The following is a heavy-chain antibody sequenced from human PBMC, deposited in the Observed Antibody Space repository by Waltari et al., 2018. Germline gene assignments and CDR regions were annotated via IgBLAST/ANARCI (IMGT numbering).Heavy chain of an antibody. V-gene: IGHV1-69*13. J-gene: IGHJ3*02. CDR2: IIPIFGTA. D-gene: IGHD3-3*01. CDR1: GGTFSSYA. Sequence: QVQLVQSGAEVKKPGSSVKVSCKASGGTFSSYAISWVRQAPGQGLEWMGRIIPIFGTANYAQKFQGRVTITADKSTSTAYMELSSLRSEDTAVYYCASFTGGIFGVVHALNDAFDIWGQGTMVTVSS. CDR3: ASFTGGIFGVVHALNDAFDI.